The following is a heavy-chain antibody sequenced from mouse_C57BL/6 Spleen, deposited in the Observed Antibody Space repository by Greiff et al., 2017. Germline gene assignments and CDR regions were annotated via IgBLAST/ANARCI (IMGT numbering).Heavy chain of an antibody. CDR3: GCYYYGDSYFDV. Sequence: VQLQQSGAELVMPGASVKLSCKASGYTFTSYWMHWVKQRPGQGLEWIGEIDPSDSYTNYNQKFKGKSTLTVDKSSSTAYMQLSSLTSEDSAVYYCGCYYYGDSYFDVWGTGTTVTVSS. V-gene: IGHV1-69*01. D-gene: IGHD1-1*01. CDR1: GYTFTSYW. J-gene: IGHJ1*03. CDR2: IDPSDSYT.